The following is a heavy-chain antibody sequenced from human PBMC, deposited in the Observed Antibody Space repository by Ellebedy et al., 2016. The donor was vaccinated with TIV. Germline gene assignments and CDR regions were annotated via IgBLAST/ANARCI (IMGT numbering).Heavy chain of an antibody. CDR3: ARSYGGDSRYFDL. CDR1: GDSIASFY. V-gene: IGHV4-4*09. Sequence: MPSETLSLTCTVSGDSIASFYWTWIRQSPGKGLDWIGYIFHNGDTKYNPSLESRVSISVDKSKDQFSLKLKSVTAADTAVYYCARSYGGDSRYFDLWGLGALVTVSS. D-gene: IGHD2-21*02. J-gene: IGHJ2*01. CDR2: IFHNGDT.